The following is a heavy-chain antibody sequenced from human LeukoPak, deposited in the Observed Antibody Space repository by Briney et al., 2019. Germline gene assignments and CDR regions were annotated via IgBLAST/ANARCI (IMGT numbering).Heavy chain of an antibody. CDR1: GYTFTNSY. V-gene: IGHV1-46*01. CDR2: INTSGGNP. CDR3: ARAPAHLDY. Sequence: SVKVSCKASGYTFTNSYMHCVRQAPGQGLEWLGIINTSGGNPGYAQRFQGRLTMTRDTSTSTVYMELSSLASEDTAVYYCARAPAHLDYWGQGTLVTVSS. J-gene: IGHJ4*02.